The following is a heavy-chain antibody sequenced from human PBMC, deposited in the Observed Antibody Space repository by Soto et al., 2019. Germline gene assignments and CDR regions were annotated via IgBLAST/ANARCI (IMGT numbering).Heavy chain of an antibody. J-gene: IGHJ4*02. Sequence: TSETLSLTCTVSGRSISSVNYYWSWIRQPPGKGLEWIGYIYYSGSTYYNPSLRSRVTISVDTSKNQFSLKLNSVTAADTAVYYCARARGGSCSGGSCYTIDYWGQGTQVTVSS. CDR1: GRSISSVNYY. CDR2: IYYSGST. D-gene: IGHD2-15*01. V-gene: IGHV4-30-4*01. CDR3: ARARGGSCSGGSCYTIDY.